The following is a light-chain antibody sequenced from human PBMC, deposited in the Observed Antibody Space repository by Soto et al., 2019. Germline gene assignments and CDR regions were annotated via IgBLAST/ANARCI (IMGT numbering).Light chain of an antibody. CDR1: QSVSGY. V-gene: IGKV3-20*01. Sequence: EIVLTQSPGTLSLSPGERATLSCRASQSVSGYLAWYQQNPGQAPRLLIYGASSRATGVPDRFSGTGSETDFTLTISRQEPEDFALYYCHQYGDSPPWTFGQGTKVDIK. CDR3: HQYGDSPPWT. J-gene: IGKJ1*01. CDR2: GAS.